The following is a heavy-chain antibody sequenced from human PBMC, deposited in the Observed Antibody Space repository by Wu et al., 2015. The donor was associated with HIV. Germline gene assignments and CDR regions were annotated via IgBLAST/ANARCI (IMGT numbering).Heavy chain of an antibody. J-gene: IGHJ4*02. D-gene: IGHD3-10*01. CDR2: ISGYNGNT. CDR3: ARDRDEESLWFGDLDY. Sequence: QVQLVQSGAEVKKSGASLKVSCKASGYAFKTYGISWLRQAPGQGLEWMGWISGYNGNTNYAQNLQGRVTMATDTSTSTVYMELRSLRSDDTAVYYCARDRDEESLWFGDLDYWGQGTLVTVSS. CDR1: GYAFKTYG. V-gene: IGHV1-18*01.